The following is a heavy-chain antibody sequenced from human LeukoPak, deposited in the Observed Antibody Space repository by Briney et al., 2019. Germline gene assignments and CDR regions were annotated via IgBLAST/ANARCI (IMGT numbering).Heavy chain of an antibody. CDR1: GGTFSIYA. CDR2: IIPIFGTA. D-gene: IGHD3-10*01. V-gene: IGHV1-69*05. J-gene: IGHJ4*02. Sequence: SVTVSCKASGGTFSIYAISWVRQAPGQGLEWMGGIIPIFGTANYAQKFQGRVTITTDESTSTAYMELSSLRSEDTAVYYCAREDPGNYFDYWGQGTLVTVSS. CDR3: AREDPGNYFDY.